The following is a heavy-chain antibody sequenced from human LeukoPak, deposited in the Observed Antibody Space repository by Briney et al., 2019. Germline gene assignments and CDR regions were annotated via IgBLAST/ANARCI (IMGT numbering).Heavy chain of an antibody. Sequence: ASVKVSCKASGYTFTSYGISWVRQAPGQGLEWMGWISAYNGNTNYAQKFQGRVTMTRDTSISTAYMELSSLRSDDTALYYCARVGGGFPHWGQGTLVTVSS. J-gene: IGHJ4*02. D-gene: IGHD2-15*01. CDR2: ISAYNGNT. CDR1: GYTFTSYG. CDR3: ARVGGGFPH. V-gene: IGHV1-18*01.